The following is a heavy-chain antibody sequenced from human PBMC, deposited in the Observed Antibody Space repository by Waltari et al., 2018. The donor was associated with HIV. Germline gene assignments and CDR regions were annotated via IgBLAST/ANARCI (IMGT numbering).Heavy chain of an antibody. D-gene: IGHD2-8*01. CDR3: AKELSYSTNWPAY. CDR1: GFYLSRAD. V-gene: IGHV3-30*18. Sequence: QVQLVESGGGVVQPGRSLRLSCVASGFYLSRADMHWVRQAPGKGLEWVAFISFDSKNEYYANSVKGRFSVSRDNSKNTLYLQMNSLRSEDTAMYFCAKELSYSTNWPAYWGQGTLVSVSS. CDR2: ISFDSKNE. J-gene: IGHJ4*02.